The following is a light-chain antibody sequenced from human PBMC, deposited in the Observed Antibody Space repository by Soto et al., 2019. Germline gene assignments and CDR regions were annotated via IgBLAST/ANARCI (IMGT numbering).Light chain of an antibody. J-gene: IGKJ1*01. CDR3: QQSYNAPRT. V-gene: IGKV1-39*01. CDR1: QSISNY. Sequence: DIQMTQSPYSLSASGGDRVTITCRASQSISNYLNWYQQKPGKAPRLLIHAASSLQSGVPSRFSGSGSGTDFTLTISSLQPEDFAIYYCQQSYNAPRTFGPGTKVEIK. CDR2: AAS.